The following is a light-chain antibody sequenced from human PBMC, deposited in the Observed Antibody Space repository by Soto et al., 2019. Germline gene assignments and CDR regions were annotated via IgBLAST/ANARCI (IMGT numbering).Light chain of an antibody. Sequence: DIQMTQTPSSLSASVGDRVTITCRASQSISSYLNWYQQKPGKAPKLLIYAASSLQSGVPSRFSGSGSGTDFTLTISSLQPEDFATYYCQQRYSTLLFTFGPGTKVYIK. CDR1: QSISSY. J-gene: IGKJ3*01. CDR3: QQRYSTLLFT. V-gene: IGKV1-39*01. CDR2: AAS.